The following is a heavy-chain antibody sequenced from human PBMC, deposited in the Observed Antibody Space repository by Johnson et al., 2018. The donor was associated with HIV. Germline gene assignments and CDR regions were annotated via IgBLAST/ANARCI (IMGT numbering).Heavy chain of an antibody. Sequence: QVQLVESGGGLVQPGGSLRLSCAASGFTFSDYYMTWIRQAPGKGLEWVSYISRSGSTIYYADSVKGRFTISRDNAKNTIYLQMNSLRADDTAVYYCAKDQGIEMAGYDGFDIWGQGTMVTVSS. CDR3: AKDQGIEMAGYDGFDI. D-gene: IGHD5-24*01. CDR1: GFTFSDYY. V-gene: IGHV3-11*01. J-gene: IGHJ3*02. CDR2: ISRSGSTI.